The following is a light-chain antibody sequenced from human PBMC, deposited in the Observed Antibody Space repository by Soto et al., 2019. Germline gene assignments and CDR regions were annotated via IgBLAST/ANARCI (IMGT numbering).Light chain of an antibody. V-gene: IGKV3-20*01. Sequence: EIVLTQSPGTLSLSAGESATLSCRASETVPSSYLAWFQQRPSLAPRLLIYGASNRATGVPDRFSGSGSGAEFSLTINGLEPEDFAVYICQQYGNSPLTFGGGTRIEIK. CDR3: QQYGNSPLT. J-gene: IGKJ4*01. CDR1: ETVPSSY. CDR2: GAS.